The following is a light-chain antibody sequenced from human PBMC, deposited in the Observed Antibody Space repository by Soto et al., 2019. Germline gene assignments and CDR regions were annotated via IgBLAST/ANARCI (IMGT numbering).Light chain of an antibody. CDR3: CSHAGGSTHVV. Sequence: QLVLTQPASVSGSPGQSITISCTGTSSDVGSYNLVSWYQHHPGKAPKLMIYEGSKRPSGVSNRFSGSKSDNTASLTISGLQAEDEADYYCCSHAGGSTHVVFGGGTKVTVL. CDR2: EGS. CDR1: SSDVGSYNL. V-gene: IGLV2-23*01. J-gene: IGLJ2*01.